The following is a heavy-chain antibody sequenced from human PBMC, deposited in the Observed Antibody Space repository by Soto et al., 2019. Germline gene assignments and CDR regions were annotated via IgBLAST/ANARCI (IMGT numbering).Heavy chain of an antibody. J-gene: IGHJ4*02. V-gene: IGHV3-30-3*01. CDR1: GFTFSSYA. Sequence: PGGSLRLSCAASGFTFSSYAMHWVRQAPGKGLEWVAVISYDGSNKYYADSVKGRFTISRDNYKKTLYLQMNSLRAEDTAVYYCASPFRADYWGQGSPGTVSS. CDR3: ASPFRADY. CDR2: ISYDGSNK.